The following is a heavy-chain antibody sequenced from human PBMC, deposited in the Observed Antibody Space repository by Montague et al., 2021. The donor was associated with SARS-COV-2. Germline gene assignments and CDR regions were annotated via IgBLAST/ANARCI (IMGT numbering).Heavy chain of an antibody. J-gene: IGHJ4*02. V-gene: IGHV3-48*04. D-gene: IGHD5-18*01. CDR2: ISMSETRT. CDR3: ARVASEHTAMAPDY. CDR1: GFTFSRYS. Sequence: CAAAGFTFSRYSMNWVRQAPGQGLEWISYISMSETRTQYADSVKGRFTISRDNARNSLYLQMRSLTGGDTAVYYCARVASEHTAMAPDYWGQGTLVTVSS.